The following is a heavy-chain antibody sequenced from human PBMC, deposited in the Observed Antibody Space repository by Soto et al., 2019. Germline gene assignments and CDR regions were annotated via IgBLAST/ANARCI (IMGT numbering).Heavy chain of an antibody. J-gene: IGHJ4*02. CDR1: GGTFSSYA. D-gene: IGHD5-18*01. CDR3: ASTYTAVFDY. CDR2: IIPIFGTA. Sequence: SVKVSCKASGGTFSSYAISWVRQTPGQGLEWMGGIIPIFGTANYAQKFQGRVTITADESTSTAYMELSSLRSEDTAVYYCASTYTAVFDYWGQGTLVTVSS. V-gene: IGHV1-69*13.